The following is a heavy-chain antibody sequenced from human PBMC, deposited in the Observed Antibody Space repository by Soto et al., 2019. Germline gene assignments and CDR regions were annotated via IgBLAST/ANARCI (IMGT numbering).Heavy chain of an antibody. CDR1: GGSISSSSYY. J-gene: IGHJ4*02. V-gene: IGHV4-39*07. CDR2: IYYSGST. D-gene: IGHD2-21*01. Sequence: SETLSLTCTVSGGSISSSSYYWGWIRQPPGKGLEWIGSIYYSGSTYYNPSLKSRVTISVDTSKNQFSLKLSSVTAADTAVYYCKSGRLVGGKDYWGQGTLVTVSS. CDR3: KSGRLVGGKDY.